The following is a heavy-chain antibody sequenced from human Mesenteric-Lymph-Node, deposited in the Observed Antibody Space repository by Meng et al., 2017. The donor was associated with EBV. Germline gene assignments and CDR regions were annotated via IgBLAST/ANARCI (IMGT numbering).Heavy chain of an antibody. J-gene: IGHJ4*02. V-gene: IGHV4-30-4*01. CDR2: MYCSGSI. CDR3: ASRGYSDGWTFDS. D-gene: IGHD5-18*01. CDR1: GRAVSSAGDY. Sequence: HLQEAGPGGVKLSQTSSLPCPCSGRAVSSAGDYWNWIRQPPGKGLEWIGYMYCSGSIYYNPSLKSRVTISVDTSKNQFSLKLSSVTAADTAVYYCASRGYSDGWTFDSWGQGTLVTVSS.